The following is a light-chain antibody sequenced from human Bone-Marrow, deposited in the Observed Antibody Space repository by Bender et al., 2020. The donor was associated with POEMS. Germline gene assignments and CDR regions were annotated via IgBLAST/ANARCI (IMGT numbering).Light chain of an antibody. V-gene: IGLV3-1*01. CDR3: QTWDSSTRV. Sequence: SYELTQPPSVSVSPGQTATIPCSGDTLGYKPVAWYQQKEGQPPTLIIFQDIRRPPGTPDRFSGANSGNTATLTISGTHPLDEADYFCQTWDSSTRVFGGGTKLTVL. J-gene: IGLJ2*01. CDR2: QDI. CDR1: TLGYKP.